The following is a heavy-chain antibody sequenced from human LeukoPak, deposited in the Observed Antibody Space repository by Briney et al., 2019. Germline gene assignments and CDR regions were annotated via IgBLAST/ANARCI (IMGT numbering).Heavy chain of an antibody. D-gene: IGHD4-17*01. CDR1: GGTFISYA. V-gene: IGHV1-69*04. J-gene: IGHJ3*02. CDR2: IIPIFGIA. Sequence: SVKVSCKASGGTFISYAISWVRQAPAQGLEWMGRIIPIFGIANYAQKFQGRVTITADKSTSTAYMELSSLRSEDTAVYYCARARLTYGAYDAFDIWGQGTMVTVSS. CDR3: ARARLTYGAYDAFDI.